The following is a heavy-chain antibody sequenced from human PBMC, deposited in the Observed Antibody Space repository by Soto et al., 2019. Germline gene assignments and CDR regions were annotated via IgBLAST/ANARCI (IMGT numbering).Heavy chain of an antibody. V-gene: IGHV3-74*01. CDR3: ARGGSYSSRALDN. CDR2: INGDGSST. J-gene: IGHJ4*02. Sequence: DGSLRLPCAASGFTFSSYWMRWVRQAPGKGLVWVSRINGDGSSTNYADSVKCRFTISRENAKNTLFLQMNSLRVEDTAVYYSARGGSYSSRALDNRGQGALENISS. D-gene: IGHD6-19*01. CDR1: GFTFSSYW.